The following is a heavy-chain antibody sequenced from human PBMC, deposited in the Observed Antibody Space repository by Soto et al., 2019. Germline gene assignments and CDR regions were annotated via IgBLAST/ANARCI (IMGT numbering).Heavy chain of an antibody. CDR3: ARAGGILTGYYGGMDV. Sequence: PSETLSLTCAVYGGSFSGYYWSWIRQPPGKGLEWIGEINHSGSTNYNPSLKSRVTISVDTSKNQFSLKLSSVTAADTAVYYCARAGGILTGYYGGMDVWGQGTTVTVSS. CDR2: INHSGST. J-gene: IGHJ6*02. V-gene: IGHV4-34*01. CDR1: GGSFSGYY. D-gene: IGHD3-9*01.